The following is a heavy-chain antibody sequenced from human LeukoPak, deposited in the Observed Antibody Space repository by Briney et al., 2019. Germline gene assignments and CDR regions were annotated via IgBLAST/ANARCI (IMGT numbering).Heavy chain of an antibody. Sequence: PGGSLRLSCAASGFTFSSYSMNWVRQAPGKGLEWVSSISSSSSYIYYADSVKGRFTISRDNAKNSLYLQMNSLRAEDTAVYYCASSARPYSERSPLDYWGQGTLVTVSS. CDR2: ISSSSSYI. CDR3: ASSARPYSERSPLDY. D-gene: IGHD6-6*01. CDR1: GFTFSSYS. J-gene: IGHJ4*02. V-gene: IGHV3-21*01.